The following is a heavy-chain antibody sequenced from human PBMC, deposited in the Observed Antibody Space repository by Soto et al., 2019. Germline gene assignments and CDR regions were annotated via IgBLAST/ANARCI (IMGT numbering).Heavy chain of an antibody. CDR2: ISGSGDRT. Sequence: EVQLLESGGGLVQPGGSLRLSCAASGFSFTSHAMNWVRQAPGKGLEWVSGISGSGDRTDFADSVKGRFTISRDNSKNTVHLQMNSLRVEDTAEYYCAKRARDGYKSPIDSWGQGTLVTGSP. J-gene: IGHJ4*02. CDR1: GFSFTSHA. V-gene: IGHV3-23*01. CDR3: AKRARDGYKSPIDS. D-gene: IGHD5-12*01.